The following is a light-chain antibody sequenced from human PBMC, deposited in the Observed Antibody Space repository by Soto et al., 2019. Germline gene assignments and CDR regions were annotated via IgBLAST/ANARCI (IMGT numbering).Light chain of an antibody. CDR2: AAS. V-gene: IGKV3-20*01. J-gene: IGKJ1*01. CDR1: QSISSSY. CDR3: QQYGSSSGT. Sequence: EIVLTQSPGTLSLSPGERATLSCRASQSISSSYLAWYQQIPGQAPGLLIYAASSRATGIPDRFSGSGSGTAFTLPINSREPEDFAVYYCQQYGSSSGTFGQGTKVEIK.